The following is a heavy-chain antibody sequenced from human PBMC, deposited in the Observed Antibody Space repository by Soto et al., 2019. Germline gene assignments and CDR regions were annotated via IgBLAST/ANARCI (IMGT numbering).Heavy chain of an antibody. D-gene: IGHD6-19*01. CDR3: ARRSTGWHSDY. J-gene: IGHJ4*02. CDR2: DT. Sequence: DTRYSPSFQGQVTISADKSISTAYLQWSSLKASDTAMYYCARRSTGWHSDYWGLGTLVTVSS. V-gene: IGHV5-51*01.